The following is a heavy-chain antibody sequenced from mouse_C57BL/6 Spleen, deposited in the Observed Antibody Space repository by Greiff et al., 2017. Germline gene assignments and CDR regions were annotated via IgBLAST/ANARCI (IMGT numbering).Heavy chain of an antibody. Sequence: QVQLKESGAELVKPGASVTISCKASGYAFSGYWMNWVKQRPGKGLEWIGQIYPEDGGTTYNGKFKGKATLTADKSSSTAYMQLRSLTSEDSAVYVYAREGAGTGYSYVTDYWGQGTTLTVSS. CDR1: GYAFSGYW. V-gene: IGHV1-80*01. CDR2: IYPEDGGT. J-gene: IGHJ4*01. D-gene: IGHD3-3*01. CDR3: AREGAGTGYSYVTDY.